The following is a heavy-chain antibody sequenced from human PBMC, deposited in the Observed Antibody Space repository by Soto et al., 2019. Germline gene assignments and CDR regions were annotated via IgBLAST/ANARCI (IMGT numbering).Heavy chain of an antibody. V-gene: IGHV3-21*01. J-gene: IGHJ5*02. CDR1: GFTFSGYI. CDR2: ISSSSSYI. Sequence: PGGSLRLSCAASGFTFSGYIMNWVRQAPGKGLEWVSSISSSSSYIYYADSVKGRFTISRDNAKNSLYLQMNSLRAEDTAVYYCARNVDTVNGWSDWFDPWGQGTLVTVSS. D-gene: IGHD5-18*01. CDR3: ARNVDTVNGWSDWFDP.